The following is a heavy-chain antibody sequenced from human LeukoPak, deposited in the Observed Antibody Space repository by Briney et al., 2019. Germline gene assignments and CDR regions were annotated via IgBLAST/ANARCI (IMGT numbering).Heavy chain of an antibody. V-gene: IGHV4-59*01. CDR1: GGSISNYY. D-gene: IGHD2/OR15-2a*01. J-gene: IGHJ6*02. CDR2: TYYPGST. Sequence: SETLSLTCTVSGGSISNYYWSWIRQPSGKGLEWIGYTYYPGSTNYNPSLKSRVAISVDASKNQFSLKLSSVTAADTAVYHCARAPTWNYGMDVWGQGTTVTVSS. CDR3: ARAPTWNYGMDV.